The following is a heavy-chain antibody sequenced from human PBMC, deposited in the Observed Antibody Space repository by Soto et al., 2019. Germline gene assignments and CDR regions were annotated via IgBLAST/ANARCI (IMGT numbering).Heavy chain of an antibody. D-gene: IGHD1-20*01. CDR3: AKDRGNWQYYFDY. V-gene: IGHV3-23*01. Sequence: EVRLLESGGGLVQPGGSLRLSCAASGFPFTSYAMYWVRQAPGKGREWVSATSGSGVSTYYADSGKGRFTISIDKSTNTMYLQMNSLRAEDTAIYYCAKDRGNWQYYFDYWGQGTLVTVSS. CDR1: GFPFTSYA. J-gene: IGHJ4*02. CDR2: TSGSGVST.